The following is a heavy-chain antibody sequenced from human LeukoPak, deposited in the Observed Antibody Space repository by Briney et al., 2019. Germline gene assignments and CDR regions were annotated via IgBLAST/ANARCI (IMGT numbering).Heavy chain of an antibody. Sequence: QPGASLRISCADSGFTFSSYAMSWARQAPGKGLEWVSTISGSGDSTYYADSMKGRFTISRDNSKNTLYLQMNSLRAEDTAVYYCTREDIVATTKGDYYYYYGMDVWGQGTTVTVSS. D-gene: IGHD5-12*01. V-gene: IGHV3-23*01. CDR2: ISGSGDST. CDR1: GFTFSSYA. CDR3: TREDIVATTKGDYYYYYGMDV. J-gene: IGHJ6*02.